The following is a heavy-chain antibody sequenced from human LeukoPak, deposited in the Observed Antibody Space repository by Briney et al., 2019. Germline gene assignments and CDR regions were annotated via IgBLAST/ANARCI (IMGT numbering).Heavy chain of an antibody. CDR3: ARDSTDAFDI. Sequence: PGGSLRLSCAASGFTFSSYSMNWVRQAPGKGLEWVSSISSGSTYIYYADSVKGRFTISRDNAEKSLYLQMNSLRAEDTAVYYCARDSTDAFDIWGQGTMFTVSS. V-gene: IGHV3-21*01. J-gene: IGHJ3*02. CDR1: GFTFSSYS. CDR2: ISSGSTYI.